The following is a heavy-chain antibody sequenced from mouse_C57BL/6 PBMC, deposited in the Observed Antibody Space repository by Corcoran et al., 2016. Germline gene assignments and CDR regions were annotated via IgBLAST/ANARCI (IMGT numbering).Heavy chain of an antibody. CDR1: GYTFTNYW. J-gene: IGHJ1*03. CDR3: ARGDVSSYGYFDV. V-gene: IGHV1-63*01. CDR2: IYPGGGYT. D-gene: IGHD1-1*01. Sequence: QVQLQQSGAELVRPGTSVKMSCKASGYTFTNYWIGWAKQRPGHCLEWIGDIYPGGGYTNYNEKFKGKATLTAEKSSSTAYMQFSSLASEDSAIYYWARGDVSSYGYFDVWGTGTTVTVSS.